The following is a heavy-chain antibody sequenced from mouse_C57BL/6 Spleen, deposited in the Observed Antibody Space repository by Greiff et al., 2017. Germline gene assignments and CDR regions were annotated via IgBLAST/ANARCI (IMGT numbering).Heavy chain of an antibody. CDR1: GFTFSNYW. CDR3: TGGIYFDY. V-gene: IGHV6-3*01. CDR2: IRLKSDNYAT. J-gene: IGHJ2*01. Sequence: EVKLQESGGGLVQPGGSMKLSCGASGFTFSNYWMNCVRQSPEKGLEWVAQIRLKSDNYATHYAESVKGRFTISRDDSKSSVYLQMNNLRAEDTGIYYCTGGIYFDYWCQGTTLTVSS.